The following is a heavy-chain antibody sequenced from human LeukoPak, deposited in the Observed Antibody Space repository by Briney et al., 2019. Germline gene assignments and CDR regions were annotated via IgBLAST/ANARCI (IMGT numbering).Heavy chain of an antibody. D-gene: IGHD3-10*02. V-gene: IGHV4-34*01. CDR2: INHSGST. Sequence: PLETLSLTCAVYGGSFSGYYWSWIRQPPGKGLEWIGEINHSGSTNYNPSLKSRVTISVDTSKNQFSLKLSSVTAADTAVYYCARGPFTMFLDYRGQGTLVTVSS. J-gene: IGHJ4*02. CDR1: GGSFSGYY. CDR3: ARGPFTMFLDY.